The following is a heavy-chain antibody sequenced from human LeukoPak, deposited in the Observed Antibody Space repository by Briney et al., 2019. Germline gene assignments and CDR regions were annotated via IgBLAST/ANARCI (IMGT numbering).Heavy chain of an antibody. CDR3: AKGYRNHLLIVVDF. CDR2: ISYDGSNK. D-gene: IGHD3-22*01. Sequence: GGSLRLSCAASGFTFSSYGMHWVRQAPGKGLEWVAVISYDGSNKYYADSVKGRFTISRDNSKNTLDVQMNSLRGEDTAVYYCAKGYRNHLLIVVDFWGQGTLVTVSS. V-gene: IGHV3-30*18. J-gene: IGHJ4*02. CDR1: GFTFSSYG.